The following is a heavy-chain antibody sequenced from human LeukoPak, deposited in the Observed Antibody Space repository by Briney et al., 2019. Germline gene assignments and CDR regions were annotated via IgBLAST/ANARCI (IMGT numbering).Heavy chain of an antibody. CDR3: VRGWGSNVYASAFDV. CDR1: GFTFSTYG. D-gene: IGHD3-16*01. V-gene: IGHV3-33*01. Sequence: GGSLRLSCAASGFTFSTYGMHWVRQAPGKGLEWVTVIWHDGSHKDYADSVKGRFTIPRDNSKNTLYLQMNDLRAEDTAVYFCVRGWGSNVYASAFDVWGQGTMVTVSS. J-gene: IGHJ3*01. CDR2: IWHDGSHK.